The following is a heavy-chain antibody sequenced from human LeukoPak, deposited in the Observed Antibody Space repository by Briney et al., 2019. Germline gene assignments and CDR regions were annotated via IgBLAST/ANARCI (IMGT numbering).Heavy chain of an antibody. Sequence: SETLSLTCAVYAGSFSDYYWTWIRQPPGKGLEWIGYIYYTGSTNYNPSLKSRVTISVATSKNQFSLKLTSVTAADTAVYFCARERGGSKLTGLYGRDYYYMDVWGKGTTVTVSS. V-gene: IGHV4-59*01. CDR1: AGSFSDYY. CDR2: IYYTGST. D-gene: IGHD6-19*01. J-gene: IGHJ6*03. CDR3: ARERGGSKLTGLYGRDYYYMDV.